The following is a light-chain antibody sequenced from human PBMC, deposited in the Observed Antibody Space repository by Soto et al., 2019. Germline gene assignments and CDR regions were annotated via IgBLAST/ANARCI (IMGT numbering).Light chain of an antibody. CDR3: QHRRAWPATWT. CDR2: WAS. J-gene: IGKJ1*01. Sequence: DIVMSQSPDSLAVSLGERATINCKSSQSVLYISNNKNYLAWYQQKPGQPPRLLIYWASTRESGVPDRFSGSGSGTDFTLTISSLQAEAVAVYYWQHRRAWPATWTLGAGTKVDIK. CDR1: QSVLYISNNKNY. V-gene: IGKV4-1*01.